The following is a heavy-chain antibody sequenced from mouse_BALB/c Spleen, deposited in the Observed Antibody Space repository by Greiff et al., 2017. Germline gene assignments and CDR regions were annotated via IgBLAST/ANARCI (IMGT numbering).Heavy chain of an antibody. V-gene: IGHV5-17*02. D-gene: IGHD2-1*01. J-gene: IGHJ4*01. CDR1: GFTFSSFG. Sequence: EVQGVESGGGLVQPGGSRKLSCAASGFTFSSFGMHWVRQAPEKGLEWVAYISSGSSTIYYADTVKGRFTISRDNPKNTLFLQMTSLRSEDTAMYYCARLNGNYAMDYWGQGTSVTVSS. CDR3: ARLNGNYAMDY. CDR2: ISSGSSTI.